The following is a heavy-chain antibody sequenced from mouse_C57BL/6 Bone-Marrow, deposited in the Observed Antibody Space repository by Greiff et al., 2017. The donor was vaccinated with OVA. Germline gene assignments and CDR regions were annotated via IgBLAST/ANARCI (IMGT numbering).Heavy chain of an antibody. CDR3: ARGEDYAWFAY. CDR2: IYPGDGDT. CDR1: GYAFSSYW. V-gene: IGHV1-80*01. D-gene: IGHD2-4*01. J-gene: IGHJ3*01. Sequence: QVQLQQSGAELVKPGASVKISCKASGYAFSSYWMNWVKQRPGQGLEWIGQIYPGDGDTNYNGKFKGKATLTADKSSSTAYMQLSSLTSEDSAVDFCARGEDYAWFAYWDQGTLVTVSA.